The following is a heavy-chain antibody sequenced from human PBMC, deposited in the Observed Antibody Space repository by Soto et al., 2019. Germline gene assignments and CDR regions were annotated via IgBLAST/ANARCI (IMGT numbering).Heavy chain of an antibody. V-gene: IGHV3-23*01. CDR2: IGVSEGST. CDR1: RFTFSNFA. Sequence: GGSLRLSCAASRFTFSNFAMSWVRQAPGKGLEWISSIGVSEGSTYYTDSVRGRFTISRDNSKNTLYLQMNSLRVEDTALYYCAKVMYTWYDVAAFDSWGQGTLVTVSS. CDR3: AKVMYTWYDVAAFDS. D-gene: IGHD1-1*01. J-gene: IGHJ4*02.